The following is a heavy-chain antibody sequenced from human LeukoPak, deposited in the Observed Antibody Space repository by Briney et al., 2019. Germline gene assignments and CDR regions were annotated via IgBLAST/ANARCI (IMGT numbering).Heavy chain of an antibody. V-gene: IGHV4-59*01. Sequence: SETLSLTCTVSGGSISSYYWSWIRQPPGKGLEWIGYIYYSGSTNYNPSLKSRVTISVDTSKNQFSLKLSSVTAADTAVYYCAREKKRGYSYDGDAFDIWGQGTMVTVSS. J-gene: IGHJ3*02. CDR2: IYYSGST. CDR3: AREKKRGYSYDGDAFDI. D-gene: IGHD5-18*01. CDR1: GGSISSYY.